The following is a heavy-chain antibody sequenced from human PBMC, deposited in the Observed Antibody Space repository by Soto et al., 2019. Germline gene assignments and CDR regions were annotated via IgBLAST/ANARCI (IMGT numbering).Heavy chain of an antibody. D-gene: IGHD5-12*01. CDR1: GFTFSSYA. CDR3: AKVGNVDIAATRFLKPPFATETPDYYFDY. Sequence: GGSLRLSCAASGFTFSSYAMSWVRQAPGKGREWVSAISGSGGSTYYADSVKGRFTISRDNSKNTLYLQMYSLRAEDTAVYYCAKVGNVDIAATRFLKPPFATETPDYYFDYWGQGTLVTVSS. J-gene: IGHJ4*02. CDR2: ISGSGGST. V-gene: IGHV3-23*01.